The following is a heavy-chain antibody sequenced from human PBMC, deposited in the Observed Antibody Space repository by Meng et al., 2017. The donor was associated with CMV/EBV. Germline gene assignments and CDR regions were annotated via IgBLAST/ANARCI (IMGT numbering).Heavy chain of an antibody. V-gene: IGHV1-69*05. D-gene: IGHD3-3*01. CDR1: GGTFSSYA. CDR2: IIPIFGTA. Sequence: SVKVSCKASGGTFSSYAISWVRQAPGQGLEWMGGIIPIFGTANYAQKFQGRVTITTDESTSTAYMELSSLRSEDTAVYYCARPSTIFGVVPTPDYGMDVWGQGTTVTVS. CDR3: ARPSTIFGVVPTPDYGMDV. J-gene: IGHJ6*02.